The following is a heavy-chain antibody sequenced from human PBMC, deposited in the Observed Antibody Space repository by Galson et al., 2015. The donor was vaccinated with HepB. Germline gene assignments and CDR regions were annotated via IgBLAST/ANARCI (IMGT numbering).Heavy chain of an antibody. CDR1: GFTFSSYA. CDR3: ARDDILTYYDILTGYYTWRYGAFDI. Sequence: SLRLSCAASGFTFSSYAMHWVRQAPGKGLEWVAVISYDGSNKYYADSVKGRFTISRDNSKNTLYLQMNSLRAEDTAVYYCARDDILTYYDILTGYYTWRYGAFDIWGQGTMVTVSS. J-gene: IGHJ3*02. CDR2: ISYDGSNK. V-gene: IGHV3-30*04. D-gene: IGHD3-9*01.